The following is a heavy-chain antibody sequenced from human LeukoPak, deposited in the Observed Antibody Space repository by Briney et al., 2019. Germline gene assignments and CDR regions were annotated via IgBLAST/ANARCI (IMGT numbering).Heavy chain of an antibody. Sequence: SEALSLTRAVSGGSISSSNWWSWVRQPPGKGLEWIGEIYHSGSTNYNPSLKSRVTISVDKSKNQFSLKLSSVTAADTAVYYCARVADCSSTSCYAGWGPDWFDPWGQGTLVTVSS. CDR2: IYHSGST. CDR3: ARVADCSSTSCYAGWGPDWFDP. CDR1: GGSISSSNW. V-gene: IGHV4-4*02. J-gene: IGHJ5*02. D-gene: IGHD2-2*01.